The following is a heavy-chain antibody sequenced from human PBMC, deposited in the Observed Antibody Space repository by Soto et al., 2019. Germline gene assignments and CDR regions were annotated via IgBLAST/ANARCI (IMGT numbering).Heavy chain of an antibody. D-gene: IGHD3-10*01. CDR1: GFTFSAVY. CDR2: ISSGGTSA. Sequence: QVQLEVPGGGLVKPGGSLRLSCAASGFTFSAVYMSWIRQAPNKGLEYISYISSGGTSANYADSVKARFTISRDNAKNSLYLQMNSLRAEDTAVYYCARDRGAVSGQYFDYWGQGALVTVSS. CDR3: ARDRGAVSGQYFDY. J-gene: IGHJ4*02. V-gene: IGHV3-11*05.